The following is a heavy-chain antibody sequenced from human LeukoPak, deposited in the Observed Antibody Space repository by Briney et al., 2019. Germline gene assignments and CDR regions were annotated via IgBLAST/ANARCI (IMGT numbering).Heavy chain of an antibody. CDR1: GDTVSSNSAS. D-gene: IGHD1-14*01. Sequence: SQTLSLTCAISGDTVSSNSASWNWIRQSPSSGLEWLGRTYYRSKWYNDYAVSLKSRITINTATSKNQFTLQLTSVTPEDTAVYYCARAVRSPASFDFGGQGTMVTVSS. CDR2: TYYRSKWYN. J-gene: IGHJ4*02. V-gene: IGHV6-1*01. CDR3: ARAVRSPASFDF.